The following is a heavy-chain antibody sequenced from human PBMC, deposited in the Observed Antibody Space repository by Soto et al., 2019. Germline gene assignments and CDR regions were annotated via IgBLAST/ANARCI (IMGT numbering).Heavy chain of an antibody. Sequence: ASVKVSCKASGYTFTSYGISRVRQAPGQGLEWMGWISAYNGNTNYAQKLQGRVTMTTDTSTSTAYMELRSLRSDDTAVYYCARDQCRSTSCYSAGNDYWGQGTLVTVSS. CDR1: GYTFTSYG. CDR3: ARDQCRSTSCYSAGNDY. V-gene: IGHV1-18*01. J-gene: IGHJ4*02. CDR2: ISAYNGNT. D-gene: IGHD2-2*01.